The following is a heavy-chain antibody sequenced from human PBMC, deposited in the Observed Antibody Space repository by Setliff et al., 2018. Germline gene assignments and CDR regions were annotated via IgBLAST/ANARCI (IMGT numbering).Heavy chain of an antibody. CDR3: ARMTGFQYIDV. CDR2: IYTSWST. D-gene: IGHD3-3*01. J-gene: IGHJ6*03. Sequence: LSLTCTVSGDSISSRPFYWGWFRQPAGKELEWIGQIYTSWSTIYNPSLKSRVTILLDTSKNKLSLTLTSVTAADTAVYYCARMTGFQYIDVWGKGTTVTVSS. V-gene: IGHV4-61*09. CDR1: GDSISSRPFY.